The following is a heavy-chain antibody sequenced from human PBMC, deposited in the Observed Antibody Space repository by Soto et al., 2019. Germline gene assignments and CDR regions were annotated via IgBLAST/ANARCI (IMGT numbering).Heavy chain of an antibody. D-gene: IGHD4-17*01. CDR2: ISSSSSTI. Sequence: EVPLVESGGGLVQPGGSLRLSCAASGFTFSSYSMNWVRQAPGKGLEWVSYISSSSSTIYYADSVKGRFTISRDNAKNSLYLQMNSLRDEDPAVYYCAREYDYGDLSYYYYGMDVWGQGTTVTVSS. CDR3: AREYDYGDLSYYYYGMDV. CDR1: GFTFSSYS. V-gene: IGHV3-48*02. J-gene: IGHJ6*02.